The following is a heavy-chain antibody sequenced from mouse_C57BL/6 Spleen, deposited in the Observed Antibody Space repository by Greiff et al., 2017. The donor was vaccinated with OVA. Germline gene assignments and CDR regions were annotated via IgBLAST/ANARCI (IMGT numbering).Heavy chain of an antibody. CDR3: THLYYGYDGY. Sequence: EVQLQQSGAELVRPGASVKLSCTASGFNIKDDYMHWVKQRPEQGLEWIGWIDPENGDTEYASKFQGKATITADKSSNTAYLQLSSLTSEDTAVYYCTHLYYGYDGYSGQGTTLTVSS. D-gene: IGHD2-2*01. CDR1: GFNIKDDY. J-gene: IGHJ2*01. V-gene: IGHV14-4*01. CDR2: IDPENGDT.